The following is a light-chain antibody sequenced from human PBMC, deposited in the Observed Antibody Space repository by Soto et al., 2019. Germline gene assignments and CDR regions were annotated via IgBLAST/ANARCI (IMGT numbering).Light chain of an antibody. CDR2: GAS. CDR1: QSVSSY. Sequence: EIVLTQSPATLCLSPGERATLSCRASQSVSSYLAWYQQKPGQAPRLLIYGASNRATGIPDRFSGSGSGTDFTLTISRLEPEDFAVYYCQQYVSSPRTFGQGTKVDIK. V-gene: IGKV3-20*01. J-gene: IGKJ1*01. CDR3: QQYVSSPRT.